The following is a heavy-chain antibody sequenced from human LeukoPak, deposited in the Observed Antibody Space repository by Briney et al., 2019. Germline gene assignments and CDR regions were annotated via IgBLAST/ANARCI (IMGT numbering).Heavy chain of an antibody. CDR3: ARVRGYCSGGSCYLGY. V-gene: IGHV1-24*01. CDR1: GYTLTELS. Sequence: GASVKVSCKVSGYTLTELSMHWVRQAPGKGLEWMGGFDPEDGETIYAQKFQGRVTMTEDTSTDTAYMELSSLRSEDTAVYYCARVRGYCSGGSCYLGYWGQGTLVTVSS. CDR2: FDPEDGET. D-gene: IGHD2-15*01. J-gene: IGHJ4*02.